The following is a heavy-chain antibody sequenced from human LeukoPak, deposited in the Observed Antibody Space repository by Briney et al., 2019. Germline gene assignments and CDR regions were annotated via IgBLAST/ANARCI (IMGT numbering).Heavy chain of an antibody. CDR2: IWYDGSNK. CDR3: AKDRASDRGYFDY. CDR1: GFTFSSYG. J-gene: IGHJ4*02. D-gene: IGHD1-26*01. V-gene: IGHV3-33*06. Sequence: PGGSLRLSCAASGFTFSSYGMHWVRQAPGKGLEWVAVIWYDGSNKYYADSVKGRFTISRDNSKNTLYLQMNSLRAEDTGVYYCAKDRASDRGYFDYWGQGTLVTVSS.